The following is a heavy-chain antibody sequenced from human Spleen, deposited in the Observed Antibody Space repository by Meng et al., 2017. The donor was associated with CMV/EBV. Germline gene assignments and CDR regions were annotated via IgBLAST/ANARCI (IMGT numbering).Heavy chain of an antibody. CDR2: IYYSGST. CDR1: GGSISSGGYY. D-gene: IGHD4-23*01. J-gene: IGHJ5*02. V-gene: IGHV4-31*03. Sequence: TCTVSGGSISSGGYYWSWIRQHPGKGLEWIGYIYYSGSTYYNPSLKSRVTISVDTSKNQFSLKLSSVTAADTAVYYCARVVSRVVTTWGQGTLVTVSS. CDR3: ARVVSRVVTT.